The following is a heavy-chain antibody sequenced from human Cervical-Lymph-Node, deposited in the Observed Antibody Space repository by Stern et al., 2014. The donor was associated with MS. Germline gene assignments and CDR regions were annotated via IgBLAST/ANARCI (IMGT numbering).Heavy chain of an antibody. J-gene: IGHJ4*02. D-gene: IGHD3-3*01. CDR3: AKGSGGSGYYPVALDY. V-gene: IGHV3-9*01. CDR1: GFTFDDYA. CDR2: ITWNSFSV. Sequence: EVQLVESGGGLVQPGRSLRLSCAASGFTFDDYAMHWVRQAPGKGLEWVSGITWNSFSVGYADSVKGRFTISRDNAKNSLDLQMNSLRGDDTALYYCAKGSGGSGYYPVALDYWGQGTLGTVSS.